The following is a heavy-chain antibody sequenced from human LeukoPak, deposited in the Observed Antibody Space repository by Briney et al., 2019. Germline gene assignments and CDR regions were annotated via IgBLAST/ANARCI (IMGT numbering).Heavy chain of an antibody. V-gene: IGHV3-53*01. Sequence: GGSLRLSCEASGLTVSSTFMSWVRQAPRKGLEWVSIIYSGGTTHYPDSVKGRFTISRDNSKNTLYLQMDSLRVGDTAIYYCARNTDYYGSGTYGYFDRWGRGTLVTVSS. CDR1: GLTVSSTF. D-gene: IGHD3-10*01. CDR2: IYSGGTT. J-gene: IGHJ2*01. CDR3: ARNTDYYGSGTYGYFDR.